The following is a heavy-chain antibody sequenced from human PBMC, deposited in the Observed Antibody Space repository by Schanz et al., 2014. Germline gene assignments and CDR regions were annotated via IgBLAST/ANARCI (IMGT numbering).Heavy chain of an antibody. CDR2: ISAYNGNT. CDR1: GYSFTPFP. CDR3: ARGGYSSGWYDRDIAHFDY. Sequence: VQLVQSGAEVKGPGASVKVSCKASGYSFTPFPIHWVRQAPGQGLEWMGWISAYNGNTNYAQKLQGRVTMTADTSTSTAYMDLRSLRSDDTAVYYCARGGYSSGWYDRDIAHFDYWGQGTLDTVSS. V-gene: IGHV1-18*01. D-gene: IGHD6-19*01. J-gene: IGHJ4*02.